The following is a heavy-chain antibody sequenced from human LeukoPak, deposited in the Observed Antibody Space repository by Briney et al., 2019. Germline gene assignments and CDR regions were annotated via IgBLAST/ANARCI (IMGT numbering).Heavy chain of an antibody. V-gene: IGHV4-59*01. CDR1: GGSISSYY. CDR2: IYYSGST. D-gene: IGHD3-22*01. Sequence: PSETLSLTCTVSGGSISSYYWSWIRQPPGKGLEWIGYIYYSGSTNYNPSLKSRVTISVDTSKNQFSLKLSSVIAADTAVYYCARVNYDSSGYRGFLGIFDYWGQGTLVTVSS. CDR3: ARVNYDSSGYRGFLGIFDY. J-gene: IGHJ4*02.